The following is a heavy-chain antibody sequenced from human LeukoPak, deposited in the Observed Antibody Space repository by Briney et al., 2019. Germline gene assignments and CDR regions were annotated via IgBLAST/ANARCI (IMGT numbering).Heavy chain of an antibody. D-gene: IGHD6-19*01. Sequence: SQTLSLTCAISGDSVSSNSAAWNWLRQSPSRGLEWLGRTYYRSKWYNDYTVSVKSRITINPDTSKNQFSLQLNSVTPEDTAVYYCARGGESSGWNFDYWGQGTLVTVSS. CDR3: ARGGESSGWNFDY. CDR1: GDSVSSNSAA. V-gene: IGHV6-1*01. J-gene: IGHJ4*02. CDR2: TYYRSKWYN.